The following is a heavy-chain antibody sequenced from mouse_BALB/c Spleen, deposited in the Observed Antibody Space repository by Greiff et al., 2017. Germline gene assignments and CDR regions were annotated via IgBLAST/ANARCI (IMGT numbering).Heavy chain of an antibody. Sequence: EVQRVESGGGLVKPGGSLKLSCAASGFAFSSYDMSWVRQTPEKRLEWVAYISSGGGSTYYPDTVKGRFTISRDNAKNTLYLQMSSLKSEDTAMYYCARQYGNYAAWFAYWGQGTLVTVSA. J-gene: IGHJ3*01. V-gene: IGHV5-12-1*01. CDR1: GFAFSSYD. CDR3: ARQYGNYAAWFAY. CDR2: ISSGGGST. D-gene: IGHD2-1*01.